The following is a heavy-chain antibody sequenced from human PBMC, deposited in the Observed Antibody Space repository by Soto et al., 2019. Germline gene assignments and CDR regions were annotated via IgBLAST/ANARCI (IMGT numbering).Heavy chain of an antibody. Sequence: QITLKESGPTLVKPTQTLTLTCAFSGFSLSTSGVGVGWIRQPPGKALEWLAVIFWNDDKRYSPSVKSRLTITMDTTRNQVVLTMTNMDTVDTCTYYCARRGAQAYQPFDSWGQGSLVTVS. J-gene: IGHJ4*02. D-gene: IGHD2-21*01. CDR2: IFWNDDK. CDR1: GFSLSTSGVG. V-gene: IGHV2-5*01. CDR3: ARRGAQAYQPFDS.